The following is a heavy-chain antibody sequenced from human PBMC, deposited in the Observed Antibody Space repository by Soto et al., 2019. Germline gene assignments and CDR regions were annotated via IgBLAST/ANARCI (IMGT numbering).Heavy chain of an antibody. CDR1: GFTFSSYA. V-gene: IGHV3-23*01. Sequence: EVQLFESGGGLVQPGGSLRLSCAASGFTFSSYAMSWVRQSPGKGLEWVSAISGSGGSTYYSDSVKGRFTIYRDNSKNTLYLQMNSLRAEDTAVYYCESTWEYGWYFDYWGQGTMVTVSS. J-gene: IGHJ4*02. D-gene: IGHD1-26*01. CDR2: ISGSGGST. CDR3: ESTWEYGWYFDY.